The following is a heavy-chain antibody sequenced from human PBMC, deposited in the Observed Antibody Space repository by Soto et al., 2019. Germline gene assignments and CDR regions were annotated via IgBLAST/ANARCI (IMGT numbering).Heavy chain of an antibody. D-gene: IGHD1-7*01. CDR2: IYYSGST. CDR1: GGSISSSSYY. Sequence: QLQLQESGPGLVKPSETLSLTCTVSGGSISSSSYYWGWIRQPPGKGLEWIGSIYYSGSTYYNPSPKRRVNISLETVKNQFPLKLSPVTAADTAVYYCARHKPLNWNSGWFDPWGQGTLVTVSS. J-gene: IGHJ5*02. V-gene: IGHV4-39*01. CDR3: ARHKPLNWNSGWFDP.